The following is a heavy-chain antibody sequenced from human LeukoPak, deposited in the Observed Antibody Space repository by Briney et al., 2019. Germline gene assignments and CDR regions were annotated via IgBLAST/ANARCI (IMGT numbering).Heavy chain of an antibody. V-gene: IGHV3-74*01. CDR2: INSDGSST. D-gene: IGHD6-13*01. J-gene: IGHJ4*02. Sequence: TGGSLRLSCAASGFTFSSYWMHWVRQAPGKGLVWVSRINSDGSSTNYADSVKGRFTISRDNAKNSLYLQMNSLRTEDTAFYYCARDRLAATGLFDYWGQGTLVTVSS. CDR3: ARDRLAATGLFDY. CDR1: GFTFSSYW.